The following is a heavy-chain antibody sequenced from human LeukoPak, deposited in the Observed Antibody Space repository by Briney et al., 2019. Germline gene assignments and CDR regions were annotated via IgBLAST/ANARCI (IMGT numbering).Heavy chain of an antibody. Sequence: GGSLRLSCAASGFTFSSYAMSWVRQAPGKGLEWVSAISGSGGSTYYADSVKGRFTISRDNSKNTLYLQMNSLRAEDTAVYYCARTCSGTSCADFDYWGQGSLVTVSS. CDR2: ISGSGGST. CDR3: ARTCSGTSCADFDY. J-gene: IGHJ4*02. D-gene: IGHD2-2*01. CDR1: GFTFSSYA. V-gene: IGHV3-23*01.